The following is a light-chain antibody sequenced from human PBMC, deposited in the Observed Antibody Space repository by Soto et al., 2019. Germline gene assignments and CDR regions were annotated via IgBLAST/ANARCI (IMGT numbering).Light chain of an antibody. CDR2: ENN. V-gene: IGLV1-51*02. J-gene: IGLJ1*01. CDR3: GTWDSSLSAV. Sequence: QSVLTQPPSVSAAPGQKVTISCSGSSSNIGNNYVSWYQQLPGTAPKLLIYENNKRPSGIPDRFSGSKSGTSATLGITGLQTGDEADYYCGTWDSSLSAVFGXGTKVTVL. CDR1: SSNIGNNY.